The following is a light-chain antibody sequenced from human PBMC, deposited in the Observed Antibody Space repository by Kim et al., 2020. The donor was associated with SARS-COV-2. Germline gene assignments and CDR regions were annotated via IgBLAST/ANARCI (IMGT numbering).Light chain of an antibody. V-gene: IGKV3-15*01. J-gene: IGKJ2*01. CDR2: GAS. CDR3: QQYNRWPYT. CDR1: QGVTTY. Sequence: SASPGDRVTLACRASQGVTTYVAWYQQKPGQAPRLLIYGASLRATGVPARFSGSGSGTDFTLTIGGLQSEDVAVYFCQQYNRWPYTFGQGTKLEI.